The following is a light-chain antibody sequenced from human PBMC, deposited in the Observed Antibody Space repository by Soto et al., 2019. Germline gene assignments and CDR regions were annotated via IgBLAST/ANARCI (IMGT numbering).Light chain of an antibody. J-gene: IGKJ3*01. V-gene: IGKV1-27*01. CDR3: QNYDSAPFT. CDR2: AAS. Sequence: DIQMTQSPPSLSASVGDRVTVTCRASQGISNYLPWYQQKPGEVPELLIYAASTLQSGVPSRFSGSGSGTDFTLSISSLQPEDVATYYCQNYDSAPFTLGPGTKVDIK. CDR1: QGISNY.